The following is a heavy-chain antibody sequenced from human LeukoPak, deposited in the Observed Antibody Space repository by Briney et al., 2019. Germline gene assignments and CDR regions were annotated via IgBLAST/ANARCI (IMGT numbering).Heavy chain of an antibody. D-gene: IGHD2-15*01. CDR2: INPRGGST. CDR3: AKGYCSGGTCYSYDY. J-gene: IGHJ4*02. V-gene: IGHV1-46*01. CDR1: GYTFTRYY. Sequence: ASVKVSCKASGYTFTRYYMHWVRQAPGQGLEWMGIINPRGGSTSYAQKFQGRVTMTRDTSTSTVYMELNSLRSEDTAVYYCAKGYCSGGTCYSYDYWGQGTLVTVSS.